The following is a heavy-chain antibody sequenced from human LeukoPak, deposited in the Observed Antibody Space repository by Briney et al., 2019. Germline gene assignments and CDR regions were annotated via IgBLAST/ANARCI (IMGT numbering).Heavy chain of an antibody. CDR3: ARVSTSGYRDWLDP. J-gene: IGHJ5*02. Sequence: GASVKVSCKASGSTFADYYINWVRQAPGQGLEWMGWIYPKSGGRNSAQKFQGRVTMTRDTSISTAYMELSRLKFDDTAVYYCARVSTSGYRDWLDPWGQGTLVTVSS. D-gene: IGHD3-9*01. V-gene: IGHV1-2*02. CDR2: IYPKSGGR. CDR1: GSTFADYY.